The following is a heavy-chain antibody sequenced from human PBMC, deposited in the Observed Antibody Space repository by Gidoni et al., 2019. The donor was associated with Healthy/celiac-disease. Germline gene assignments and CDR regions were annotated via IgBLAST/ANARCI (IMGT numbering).Heavy chain of an antibody. CDR2: IYYSGST. CDR3: ARGTRITIFGVVITPFDY. CDR1: GGSISSSSYY. D-gene: IGHD3-3*01. J-gene: IGHJ4*02. Sequence: QLQLQESGPGLVKPSETLSLTCTVSGGSISSSSYYWGWIRQPPGKGLEWIGSIYYSGSTYYNPSLKSRVTISVDTSKNQFSLKLSSVTAADTAVYYCARGTRITIFGVVITPFDYWGQGTLVTVSS. V-gene: IGHV4-39*07.